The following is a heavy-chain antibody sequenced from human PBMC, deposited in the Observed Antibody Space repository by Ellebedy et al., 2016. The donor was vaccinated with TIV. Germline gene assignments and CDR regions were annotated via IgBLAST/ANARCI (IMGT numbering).Heavy chain of an antibody. Sequence: GESLKISCAASRFTFRDYGMHWVRQAPDKGLEWVAVISSDGSSKYYADSVKGRFTMSRDNSKNTLYLQMNSLRPEDTAVYYCARGGLYGTSVEGFDYWGQGTLVTVSS. CDR1: RFTFRDYG. J-gene: IGHJ4*02. CDR3: ARGGLYGTSVEGFDY. D-gene: IGHD4-17*01. CDR2: ISSDGSSK. V-gene: IGHV3-30*03.